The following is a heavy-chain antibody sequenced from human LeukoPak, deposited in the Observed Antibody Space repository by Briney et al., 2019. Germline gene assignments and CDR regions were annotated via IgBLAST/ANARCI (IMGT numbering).Heavy chain of an antibody. CDR3: ARSAYDFWSGYQYYFDY. CDR1: GGTFSSYA. D-gene: IGHD3-3*01. V-gene: IGHV1-69*04. Sequence: ASVKVSCKACGGTFSSYAISWVRQAPGQGLEWMGRIIPILGIANYAQKLQGRVTITADKSTSTAYMELSSLRSEDTAVYYCARSAYDFWSGYQYYFDYWGQGALVTVSS. J-gene: IGHJ4*02. CDR2: IIPILGIA.